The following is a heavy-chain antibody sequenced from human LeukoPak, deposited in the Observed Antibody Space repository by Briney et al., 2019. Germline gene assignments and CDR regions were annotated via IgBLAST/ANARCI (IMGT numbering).Heavy chain of an antibody. CDR3: ARDSRYGAY. D-gene: IGHD4-17*01. V-gene: IGHV3-7*01. CDR2: IKQDGSEK. CDR1: GFTFSNYW. J-gene: IGHJ4*02. Sequence: GGSLRLSCAASGFTFSNYWMRWVRQAPRKGLEWVANIKQDGSEKYYVDSVKGRFSISRDDAKNSLYLQMNSLRAEDTAVYYCARDSRYGAYWGQGTLVTVSS.